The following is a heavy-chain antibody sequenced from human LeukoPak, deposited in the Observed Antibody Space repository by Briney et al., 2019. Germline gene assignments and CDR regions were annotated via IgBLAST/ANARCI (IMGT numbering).Heavy chain of an antibody. CDR2: INHSGST. D-gene: IGHD3-22*01. CDR1: GGSFSGYY. V-gene: IGHV4-34*01. J-gene: IGHJ4*02. CDR3: ARYRKETNYYDSSEPPTLYYFDY. Sequence: SETLSLTCAVYGGSFSGYYWSWIRRPPGKGLEWIGKINHSGSTNYNPSLKSRVTISVDTSKNQFSLKLSSVTAADTAVYYCARYRKETNYYDSSEPPTLYYFDYWGQGTLVTVSS.